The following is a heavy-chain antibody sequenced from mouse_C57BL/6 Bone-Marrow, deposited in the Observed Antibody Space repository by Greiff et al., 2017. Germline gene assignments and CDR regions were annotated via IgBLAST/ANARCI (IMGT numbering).Heavy chain of an antibody. J-gene: IGHJ2*01. CDR3: ARPHYYYDGVYLEY. CDR1: GFTFSSYG. Sequence: DVKLVESGGDLVKPGGSLKLSCAASGFTFSSYGMSWVRQTPDKRLEWVATISSGGSYTYYPDSVKGRFTISRDNAKNTLYLQRSSLKSEDTAMYFCARPHYYYDGVYLEYWGQDTTRTVSS. CDR2: ISSGGSYT. D-gene: IGHD2-4*01. V-gene: IGHV5-6*02.